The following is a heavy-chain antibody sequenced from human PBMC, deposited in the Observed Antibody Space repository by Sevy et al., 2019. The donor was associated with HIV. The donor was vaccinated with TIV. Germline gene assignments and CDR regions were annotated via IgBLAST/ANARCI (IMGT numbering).Heavy chain of an antibody. D-gene: IGHD3-3*01. CDR3: ARAPLGGHYDFDGLPKSNWFDP. CDR1: GYTFTSYA. J-gene: IGHJ5*02. V-gene: IGHV1-3*01. CDR2: INAGNGNT. Sequence: ASVKVSCKASGYTFTSYAMHWVRQAPGQRLEWMGWINAGNGNTKYSQKFQGSVTITRDTSASTAYMELSSLRSEDTAVYYCARAPLGGHYDFDGLPKSNWFDPWGQGTLVTVSS.